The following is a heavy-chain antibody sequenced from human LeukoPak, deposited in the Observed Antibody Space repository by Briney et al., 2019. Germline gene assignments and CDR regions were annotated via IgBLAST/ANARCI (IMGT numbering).Heavy chain of an antibody. CDR2: ISSSSSTI. V-gene: IGHV3-48*04. D-gene: IGHD3-10*01. Sequence: TGGSLRLSCAASGFTLSNYNMNWVRQAPGKGLEWVSYISSSSSTIYYADSVKGRFTISRDNAKNSLYLQMSSLRAEDAAVYYCARRYFYVSGSYSLDYWGQGTLVTVSS. CDR3: ARRYFYVSGSYSLDY. J-gene: IGHJ4*02. CDR1: GFTLSNYN.